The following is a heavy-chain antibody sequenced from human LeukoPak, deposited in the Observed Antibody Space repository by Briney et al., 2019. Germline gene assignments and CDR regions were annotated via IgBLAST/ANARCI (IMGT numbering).Heavy chain of an antibody. J-gene: IGHJ3*02. CDR1: GFTFSSYE. D-gene: IGHD3-10*01. CDR2: ITTTDTTK. Sequence: GGSLRPSCAASGFTFSSYEMNWVRQGPGKGLEWISYITTTDTTKNYTDSVKGRFTISRDNAKNSLYLQMHSLRAEDTAVYYCARGGFVFDIWGQGTVVTVSS. CDR3: ARGGFVFDI. V-gene: IGHV3-48*03.